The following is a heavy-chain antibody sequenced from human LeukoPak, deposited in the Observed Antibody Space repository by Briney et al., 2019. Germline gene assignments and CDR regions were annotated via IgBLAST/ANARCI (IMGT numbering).Heavy chain of an antibody. CDR2: IYSGGST. V-gene: IGHV3-66*01. J-gene: IGHJ5*02. Sequence: GGSLRLSCAASGFTVSSNYMTWVRQAPGKGLEWVPIIYSGGSTYYADSVKGRFTISRDNSKNTLYLQMNSLRAEDTAVYYCASLKGYYYDSSEAWGQGTLVTVSS. D-gene: IGHD3-22*01. CDR1: GFTVSSNY. CDR3: ASLKGYYYDSSEA.